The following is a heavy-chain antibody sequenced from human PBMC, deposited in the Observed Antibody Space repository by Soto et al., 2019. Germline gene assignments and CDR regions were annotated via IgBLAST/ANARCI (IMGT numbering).Heavy chain of an antibody. V-gene: IGHV3-7*03. CDR2: IRHDGSEQ. J-gene: IGHJ6*02. CDR1: GLTFSKYW. CDR3: ASVPGSPGYHGLDV. D-gene: IGHD5-12*01. Sequence: GGSLRLSCAASGLTFSKYWMTWVRQAPGKGLEWVANIRHDGSEQYYVGSVKGRFAISRDNAKNSLFLQMNSLRAEDTAVYYCASVPGSPGYHGLDVWGQGTTVTVSS.